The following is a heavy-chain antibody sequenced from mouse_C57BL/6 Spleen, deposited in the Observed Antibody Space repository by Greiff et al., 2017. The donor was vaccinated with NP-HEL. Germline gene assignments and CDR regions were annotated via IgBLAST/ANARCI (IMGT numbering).Heavy chain of an antibody. CDR3: ARGGYDGYHDY. CDR1: GYSITSGYY. J-gene: IGHJ2*01. CDR2: ISYDGSN. D-gene: IGHD2-3*01. Sequence: EVKLMESGPGLVKPSQSLSLTCSVTGYSITSGYYWNWIRQSPGNKLEWMGYISYDGSNNYNPSLKNRISITRDTSTNQFFLKLNSVTTEDTATYYCARGGYDGYHDYWGQGTTLTVSS. V-gene: IGHV3-6*01.